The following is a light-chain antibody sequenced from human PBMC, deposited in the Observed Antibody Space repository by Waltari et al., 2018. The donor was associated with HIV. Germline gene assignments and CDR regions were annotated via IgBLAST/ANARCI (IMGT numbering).Light chain of an antibody. J-gene: IGKJ4*01. CDR3: QQNFGVPLT. Sequence: DIQMTQSPSSLSASIGDTVTIPCRASQDISNSVSWLQQRPGEVPKLLVHGAFILQRGVPSRFSGSGSGTDYSLSIRGLQAEDFATYFCQQNFGVPLTFGGGTRVDI. V-gene: IGKV1-NL1*01. CDR2: GAF. CDR1: QDISNS.